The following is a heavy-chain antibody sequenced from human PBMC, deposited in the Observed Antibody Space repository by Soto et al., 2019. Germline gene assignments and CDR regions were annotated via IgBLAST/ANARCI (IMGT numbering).Heavy chain of an antibody. CDR1: GYSFTSYA. J-gene: IGHJ4*02. CDR3: ARSGGLDD. CDR2: INAANGNT. V-gene: IGHV1-3*01. D-gene: IGHD3-10*01. Sequence: QVQLVQSGAEVKKPGASVKVSCKASGYSFTSYAIHWVRQAPGQGLECMGWINAANGNTRYSQKFQGRVTITRDTSATTAYMALSSLTSEDTAGYYCARSGGLDDWGPGTLITVSS.